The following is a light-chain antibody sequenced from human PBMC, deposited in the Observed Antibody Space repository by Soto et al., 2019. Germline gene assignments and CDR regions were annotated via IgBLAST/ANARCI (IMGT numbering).Light chain of an antibody. V-gene: IGLV1-44*01. J-gene: IGLJ3*02. CDR3: AAWDDSLNGPGV. CDR2: SNN. CDR1: SSNIGSNT. Sequence: QSVLTQPPSASGTPGQRVTISCSGSSSNIGSNTVNWYQQLPGTAPKLLIYSNNQRPSGVPDRFSGSKPGTSASLAISGLRSVDEADYYWAAWDDSLNGPGVFGGGTKLTVL.